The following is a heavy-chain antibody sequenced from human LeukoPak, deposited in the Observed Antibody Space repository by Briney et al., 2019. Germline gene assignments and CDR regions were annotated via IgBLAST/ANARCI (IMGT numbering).Heavy chain of an antibody. J-gene: IGHJ4*02. CDR1: GFIVSDNY. V-gene: IGHV3-53*01. D-gene: IGHD3-22*01. CDR2: MYSGGTR. Sequence: GGSLRLSCAVSGFIVSDNYMSWVRQSPGKGLEWVSVMYSGGTRDYADSVKGRFIISRDDSRNTLYLQMRDLRAADTAVYYCGRSRGYHFLNNWGQGTLVAVSS. CDR3: GRSRGYHFLNN.